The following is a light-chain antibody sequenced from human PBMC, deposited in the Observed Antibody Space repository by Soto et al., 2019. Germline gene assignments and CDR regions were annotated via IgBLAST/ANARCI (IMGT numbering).Light chain of an antibody. CDR1: SSNIGSNY. CDR3: AAWDDSLSGRV. J-gene: IGLJ1*01. Sequence: QSVLTQPPSASGTPGQRVTISFSGSSSNIGSNYVYWYQQLPGTAPTLLIYSNDQRPSGVPDRFSGSKSGTSASLAISGLRSEDEADYYCAAWDDSLSGRVFGTGTKVTVL. V-gene: IGLV1-47*02. CDR2: SND.